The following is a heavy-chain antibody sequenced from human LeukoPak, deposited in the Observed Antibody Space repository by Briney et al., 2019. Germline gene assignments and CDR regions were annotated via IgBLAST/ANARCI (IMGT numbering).Heavy chain of an antibody. V-gene: IGHV5-51*01. Sequence: GESLKISCKGSGYSFTSYWIGWVRQMPGKGLEWMGIIYPGDSDTRYSPSFQGQVTISADKSIGTAYLQWSSLKASDTAMYYCARQGITMVRGVIGNPGYYYYYMDVWGKGTTVTVSS. CDR2: IYPGDSDT. D-gene: IGHD3-10*01. J-gene: IGHJ6*03. CDR1: GYSFTSYW. CDR3: ARQGITMVRGVIGNPGYYYYYMDV.